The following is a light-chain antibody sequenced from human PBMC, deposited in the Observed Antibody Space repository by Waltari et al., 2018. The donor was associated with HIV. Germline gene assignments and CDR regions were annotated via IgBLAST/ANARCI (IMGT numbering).Light chain of an antibody. Sequence: QSVLTQPPSASGAPGQTVTISCSGSTSNVETQWVYWYQQLPGTAPKLLIYRNYQRPSGVPDRFSSSKSGASASLNISGLRSEDEADYFCGVWDSTLKQWLFGGRTKLTVL. CDR2: RNY. CDR3: GVWDSTLKQWL. J-gene: IGLJ3*02. CDR1: TSNVETQW. V-gene: IGLV1-47*01.